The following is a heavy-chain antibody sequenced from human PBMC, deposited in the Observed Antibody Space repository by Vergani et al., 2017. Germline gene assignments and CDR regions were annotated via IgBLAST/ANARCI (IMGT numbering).Heavy chain of an antibody. V-gene: IGHV4-31*03. CDR1: GGSMKSDDFF. CDR3: ARRGDXDPLTGKTNYFDP. J-gene: IGHJ5*02. Sequence: QVVLQESGPGLVKALQTLSLTCTVSGGSMKSDDFFWSWLRHRPGKGLEWIGYISHTGDAYYNSSLRGRVAISVDTFKNEFSLQVNSVTEADTAVYFCARRGDXDPLTGKTNYFDPWGRGTLVTVSS. D-gene: IGHD2-8*01. CDR2: ISHTGDA.